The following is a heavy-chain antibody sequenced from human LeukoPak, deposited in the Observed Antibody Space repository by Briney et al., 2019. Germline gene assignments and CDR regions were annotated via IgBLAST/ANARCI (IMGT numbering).Heavy chain of an antibody. D-gene: IGHD3-22*01. J-gene: IGHJ4*02. CDR1: GFTFSSHG. CDR3: AKDGSSGYFPDY. V-gene: IGHV3-30*18. Sequence: GGSLRLSCAASGFTFSSHGMHWVRQAPGKGLEWVALISYDGGNKYYADSVKGRFTISRDKSKNTLYLQMNSLRAEDTAVYYCAKDGSSGYFPDYWGQGTLVTVSS. CDR2: ISYDGGNK.